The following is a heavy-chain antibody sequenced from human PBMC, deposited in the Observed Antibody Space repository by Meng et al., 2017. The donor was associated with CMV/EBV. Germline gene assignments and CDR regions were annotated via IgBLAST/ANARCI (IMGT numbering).Heavy chain of an antibody. D-gene: IGHD3-22*01. Sequence: GSLRLSCAVYGGSFSGYYWSWIRQPPGKGPEWIGEINHSGSTNYNPSLKSRVTISVDTSKNQFSLKLSSVTAADTAVYYCASLSTMIVVENWGQGTLVTVSS. CDR1: GGSFSGYY. V-gene: IGHV4-34*01. CDR2: INHSGST. J-gene: IGHJ4*02. CDR3: ASLSTMIVVEN.